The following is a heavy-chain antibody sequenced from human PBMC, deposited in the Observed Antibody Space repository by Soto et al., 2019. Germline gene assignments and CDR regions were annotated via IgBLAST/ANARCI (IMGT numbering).Heavy chain of an antibody. V-gene: IGHV1-69*12. CDR2: IIPIFGTA. D-gene: IGHD6-19*01. CDR3: ARGQIAVAGQSYWYFDL. Sequence: QVQLVQSGAEVKKPGSSVKVSCKASGGTFSSYAISWVRQAPGQGLEWMGGIIPIFGTANYAQKFQGRVTITADESTSTAYMELSSQRSEDTAVYYCARGQIAVAGQSYWYFDLWGRGTLVTVSS. J-gene: IGHJ2*01. CDR1: GGTFSSYA.